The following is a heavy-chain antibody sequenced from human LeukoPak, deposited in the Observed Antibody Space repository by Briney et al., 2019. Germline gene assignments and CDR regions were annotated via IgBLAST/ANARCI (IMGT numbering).Heavy chain of an antibody. D-gene: IGHD3-3*01. CDR2: INHSGST. CDR1: GGSFSGYY. J-gene: IGHJ5*02. Sequence: PSETLSLACAVYGGSFSGYYWSWIRQPPGKGLEWIGEINHSGSTNYNPSLKSRVTISVDTSKNQFSLKLSSVTAADTAVYYCARGVRAHYNFWSGYYSQWSPNWFDPWGQGTLVTVSS. V-gene: IGHV4-34*01. CDR3: ARGVRAHYNFWSGYYSQWSPNWFDP.